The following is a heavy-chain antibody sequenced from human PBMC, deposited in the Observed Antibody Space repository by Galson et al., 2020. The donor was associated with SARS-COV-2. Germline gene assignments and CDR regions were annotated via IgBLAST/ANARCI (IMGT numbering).Heavy chain of an antibody. CDR1: GGSTSSYY. Sequence: PSETLSLTCTVSGGSTSSYYWSWIRQPLGKGLEWIGYVSYTGSTIYNPSLKSRVTISLYKSKNQFSLKLTSVTAVDTAVYYCARVDDYYDGSADYRHYGMYVWGQGTTVIVSS. D-gene: IGHD3-16*01. J-gene: IGHJ6*02. V-gene: IGHV4-59*01. CDR3: ARVDDYYDGSADYRHYGMYV. CDR2: VSYTGST.